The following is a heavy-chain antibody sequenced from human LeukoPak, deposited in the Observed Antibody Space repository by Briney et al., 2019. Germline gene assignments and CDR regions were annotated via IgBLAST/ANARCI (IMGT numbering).Heavy chain of an antibody. CDR3: ARDFNWNLVY. CDR1: GFTFSSYW. CDR2: VKQDGSEK. J-gene: IGHJ4*02. V-gene: IGHV3-7*01. Sequence: GGSLSLSCGASGFTFSSYWMSWVRQAPGKGREWVASVKQDGSEKYSVDSVRGRFTISRDNAKNSLYLQMNSLRAEDTAVYYCARDFNWNLVYWGQGTLVTVSS. D-gene: IGHD1-20*01.